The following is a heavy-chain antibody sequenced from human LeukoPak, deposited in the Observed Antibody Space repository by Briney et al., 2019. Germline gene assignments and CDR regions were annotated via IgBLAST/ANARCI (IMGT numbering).Heavy chain of an antibody. V-gene: IGHV4-39*07. Sequence: SETLSLTCTVSGDSISSSSYFWGWIRQPPGKGLEWIGSIYYSGSTYYNPHLKSRVTISVDTSKNQFSLKLSSVTAADTAVYYCASKLGTTIYWGQGTLVTVSS. J-gene: IGHJ4*02. D-gene: IGHD1-7*01. CDR1: GDSISSSSYF. CDR3: ASKLGTTIY. CDR2: IYYSGST.